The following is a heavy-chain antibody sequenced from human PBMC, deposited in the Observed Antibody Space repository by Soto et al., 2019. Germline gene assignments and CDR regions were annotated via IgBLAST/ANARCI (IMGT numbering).Heavy chain of an antibody. CDR2: IIPIFGTA. J-gene: IGHJ4*02. CDR3: AEGNSGYVNYFDY. V-gene: IGHV1-69*13. CDR1: GGTFSSYA. Sequence: SVKVSCKASGGTFSSYAISWVRQAPGQGLEWMGGIIPIFGTANYAQKFQGRVTITADESTSTAYMELSSLRSEDTAVYYCAEGNSGYVNYFDYWGQGTLVTVSS. D-gene: IGHD5-12*01.